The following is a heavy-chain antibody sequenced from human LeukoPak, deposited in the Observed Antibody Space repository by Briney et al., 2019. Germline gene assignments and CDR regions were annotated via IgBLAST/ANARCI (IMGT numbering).Heavy chain of an antibody. V-gene: IGHV3-33*01. CDR3: ARARTTTVFHY. J-gene: IGHJ4*02. D-gene: IGHD4-17*01. CDR2: IWYDGSNK. CDR1: GFTFNSYG. Sequence: GGSLRLSCAASGFTFNSYGIHWVRQAPGKGLEWVAFIWYDGSNKYYADSVKGRFTISRDNSKNTLYLQMNSLRAEDTAVYYCARARTTTVFHYWGQGTLVTVSS.